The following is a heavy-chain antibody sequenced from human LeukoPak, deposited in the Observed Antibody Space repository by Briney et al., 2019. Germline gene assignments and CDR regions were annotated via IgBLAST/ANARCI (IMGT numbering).Heavy chain of an antibody. V-gene: IGHV1-2*02. J-gene: IGHJ6*03. CDR3: ARSDHYYYYYMDV. CDR1: GYTFTGYY. Sequence: ASVKVSCKASGYTFTGYYMHWVRQAPGQGLEWMGWINPNSGGTNYAQKFQGRVTMTGDTSISTAYMELSRLRSDDTAVYYCARSDHYYYYYMDVWGKGTTVTVSS. CDR2: INPNSGGT.